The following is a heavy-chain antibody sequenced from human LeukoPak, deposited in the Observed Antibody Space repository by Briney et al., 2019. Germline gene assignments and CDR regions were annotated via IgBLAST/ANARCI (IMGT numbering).Heavy chain of an antibody. CDR2: IYTSGST. J-gene: IGHJ4*02. CDR3: ARSLDTFDDY. Sequence: SQTLSLTCTVSGGSISSGSYYWSWIRQPAGKGLEWIGRIYTSGSTNYNSSLKSRVTISVDTSKNQFSLKLSSVTAADTAVYYCARSLDTFDDYWGQGTLVTVSS. D-gene: IGHD3-16*01. CDR1: GGSISSGSYY. V-gene: IGHV4-61*02.